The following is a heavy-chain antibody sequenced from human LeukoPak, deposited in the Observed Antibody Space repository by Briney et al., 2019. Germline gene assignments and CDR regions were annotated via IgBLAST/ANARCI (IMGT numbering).Heavy chain of an antibody. J-gene: IGHJ4*02. V-gene: IGHV4-39*01. CDR3: ARRARGTYLHYFDY. D-gene: IGHD1-26*01. CDR2: IYYSGIT. Sequence: PSETLSLTCTVSGGPISSSNYYWGWIRQPPGKGLEWIGSIYYSGITYYNPSLKSRVTISVDTSKNQFSLRLSSVTAADTAVYYCARRARGTYLHYFDYWGQGTLVSVSS. CDR1: GGPISSSNYY.